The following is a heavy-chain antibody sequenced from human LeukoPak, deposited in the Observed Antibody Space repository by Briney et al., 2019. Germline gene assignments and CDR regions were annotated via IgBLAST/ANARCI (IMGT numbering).Heavy chain of an antibody. J-gene: IGHJ4*02. CDR2: ISSSSSYI. CDR1: GFTFSSYS. CDR3: ARGLQKMVLLRYFDQPVFDY. D-gene: IGHD3-9*01. Sequence: GGSLRLSCAASGFTFSSYSMNWVRQAPGKGLEWVSSISSSSSYIYYADSVKGRFTISRDNAKNSLYPQMNSLRAEDTAVYYCARGLQKMVLLRYFDQPVFDYWGQGTLVTVSS. V-gene: IGHV3-21*01.